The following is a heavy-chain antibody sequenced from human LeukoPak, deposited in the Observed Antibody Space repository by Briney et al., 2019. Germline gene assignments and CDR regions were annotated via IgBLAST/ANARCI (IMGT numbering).Heavy chain of an antibody. CDR1: GFTFSSYG. CDR2: IWYDGSNK. V-gene: IGHV3-33*06. D-gene: IGHD6-19*01. Sequence: PGGSLRLSCAASGFTFSSYGMHWVRQAPGKGLEWVAVIWYDGSNKYYADSVKGRFTISRDNSKNTLYLQMNSLRAEDTAVYYCAKDGSSGWYCWFDPWGQGTLVTVSS. J-gene: IGHJ5*02. CDR3: AKDGSSGWYCWFDP.